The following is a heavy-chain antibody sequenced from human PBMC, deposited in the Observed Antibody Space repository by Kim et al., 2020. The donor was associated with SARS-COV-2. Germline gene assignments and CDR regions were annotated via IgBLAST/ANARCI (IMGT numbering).Heavy chain of an antibody. Sequence: GGTTYPQKFQGRVTMTRDTSINTAYMELSGLGSDDTAVYYCARDRWSDYWGQGTLVTVSS. V-gene: IGHV1-2*02. J-gene: IGHJ4*02. D-gene: IGHD2-15*01. CDR2: GGT. CDR3: ARDRWSDY.